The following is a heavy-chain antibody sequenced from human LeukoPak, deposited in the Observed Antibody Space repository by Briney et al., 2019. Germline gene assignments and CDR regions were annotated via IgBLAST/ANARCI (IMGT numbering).Heavy chain of an antibody. CDR1: GFTFSSYA. J-gene: IGHJ4*02. D-gene: IGHD3-3*01. CDR3: ARSKEWLLSPTGFDY. CDR2: ISGSGGST. V-gene: IGHV3-23*01. Sequence: PGGSLRLSCAASGFTFSSYAMSWVRQAPGKGLEWVSAISGSGGSTYYADSVKGRFTISRDNSKNTPYLQMNSLRAEDTAVYYCARSKEWLLSPTGFDYWGQGTLVTVSS.